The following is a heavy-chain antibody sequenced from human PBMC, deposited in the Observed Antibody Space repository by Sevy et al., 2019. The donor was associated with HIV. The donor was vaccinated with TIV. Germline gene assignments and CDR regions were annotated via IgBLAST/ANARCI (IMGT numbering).Heavy chain of an antibody. D-gene: IGHD3-22*01. J-gene: IGHJ4*02. V-gene: IGHV5-51*01. CDR1: GYNFSGYW. Sequence: ASVKVSCKGSGYNFSGYWVGWVRQMPGKGLEWMGIIYPTDSHIIYSPSLQGQVTISVDKSITTAYLQWRSLKTSDTAMYYCARSSFYYDNSGFYPFDFWGQGTLVTVSS. CDR2: IYPTDSHI. CDR3: ARSSFYYDNSGFYPFDF.